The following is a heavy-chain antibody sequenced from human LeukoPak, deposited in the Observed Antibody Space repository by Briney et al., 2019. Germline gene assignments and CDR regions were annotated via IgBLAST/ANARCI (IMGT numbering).Heavy chain of an antibody. CDR3: ARHSGSGWQALGY. Sequence: ASVKASCKASGYTFSNYGISWVRQAPGLGLQWMGWTSYNGNTNYAQKFQDRVTMTTDTSTTTAYMELRSLESDDTAVYYCARHSGSGWQALGYWGQGTLVTVSS. CDR2: TSYNGNT. CDR1: GYTFSNYG. J-gene: IGHJ4*02. V-gene: IGHV1-18*04. D-gene: IGHD6-19*01.